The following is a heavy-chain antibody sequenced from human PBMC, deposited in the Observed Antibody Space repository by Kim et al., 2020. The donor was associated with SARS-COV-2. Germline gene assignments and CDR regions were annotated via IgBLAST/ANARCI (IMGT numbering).Heavy chain of an antibody. CDR1: GYSFTNYW. D-gene: IGHD3-22*01. J-gene: IGHJ5*02. CDR3: ARRPAHSDSSWTWFDP. V-gene: IGHV5-51*01. CDR2: IYPGGSDI. Sequence: GESLKISCKGSGYSFTNYWIAWVRQLPGKGLEWMGLIYPGGSDIRYSPSFQGQVTSSADKSINTAYLQWSSLKVSDTAMYYCARRPAHSDSSWTWFDPWG.